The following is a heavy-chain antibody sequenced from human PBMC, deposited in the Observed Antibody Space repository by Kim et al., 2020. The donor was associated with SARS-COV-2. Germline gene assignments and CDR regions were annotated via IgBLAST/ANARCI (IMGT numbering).Heavy chain of an antibody. V-gene: IGHV4-59*01. CDR2: ISHSGST. D-gene: IGHD6-13*01. CDR1: GGSFTNFY. J-gene: IGHJ4*02. CDR3: ARDSSPFRWYL. Sequence: SETLSLTCTVSGGSFTNFYWGWIRQTPGQALEWIGHISHSGSTTYNPSHKSRVTISLDTSKNQFSLQLRSLTAEDTAVYFCARDSSPFRWYLWGQGTLVTVSS.